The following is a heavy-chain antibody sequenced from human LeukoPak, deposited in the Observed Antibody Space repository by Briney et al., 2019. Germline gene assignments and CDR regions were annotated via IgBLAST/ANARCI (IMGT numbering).Heavy chain of an antibody. CDR2: ISAYNGHT. J-gene: IGHJ4*02. CDR1: GYTLTSYG. V-gene: IGHV1-18*01. CDR3: ARDLPSWVGFFD. Sequence: ASVKVSCKASGYTLTSYGISWVRQAPGQGLEWMGWISAYNGHTNYAQKFQGRVTMTTDTSTSTAYMELRSLRSDDTAVYYCARDLPSWVGFFDWGQGTLVTVSS. D-gene: IGHD3-10*01.